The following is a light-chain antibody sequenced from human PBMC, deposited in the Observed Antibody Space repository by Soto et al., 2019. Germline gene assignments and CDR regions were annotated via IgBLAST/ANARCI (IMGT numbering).Light chain of an antibody. J-gene: IGLJ2*01. CDR1: SSDVGTYNL. Sequence: QSVLTQPASVSGSPGQSITISCTGTSSDVGTYNLVSWYQQHPGKAPKLMIYEVTKRPSGVSNRFSGSKSGNTASLTISGLQAEDEADYYCCSYARSSIVVFGGGTKLTVL. CDR2: EVT. CDR3: CSYARSSIVV. V-gene: IGLV2-23*02.